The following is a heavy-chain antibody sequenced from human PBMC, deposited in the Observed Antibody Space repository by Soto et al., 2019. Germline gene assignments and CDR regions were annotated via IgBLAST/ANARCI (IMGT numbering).Heavy chain of an antibody. Sequence: GSMGVSCAASGFTLSSYSMNWVRQAPGKGLEWVSSISSSSSYIYYADSVKGRFTISRDNAKNSLYLQMNSLRAEDTAVYYCARWDSTVTQGRYYGMDVWGQGTTVTVSS. D-gene: IGHD4-4*01. V-gene: IGHV3-21*01. CDR2: ISSSSSYI. J-gene: IGHJ6*02. CDR3: ARWDSTVTQGRYYGMDV. CDR1: GFTLSSYS.